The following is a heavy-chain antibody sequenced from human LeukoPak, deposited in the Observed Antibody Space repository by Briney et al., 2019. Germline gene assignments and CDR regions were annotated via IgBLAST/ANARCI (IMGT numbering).Heavy chain of an antibody. CDR1: GFTFSGYW. D-gene: IGHD4-17*01. V-gene: IGHV3-7*01. J-gene: IGHJ4*02. CDR3: TRSRGDYERGYFDY. CDR2: IDQGGSVK. Sequence: GGSLRFSCAVSGFTFSGYWMSWVRQAPGKGLEWVANIDQGGSVKYYADSVKGRFAISRDNAKNSLYLQMNSLWAEDTAVYYCTRSRGDYERGYFDYWGQGTLVTVSS.